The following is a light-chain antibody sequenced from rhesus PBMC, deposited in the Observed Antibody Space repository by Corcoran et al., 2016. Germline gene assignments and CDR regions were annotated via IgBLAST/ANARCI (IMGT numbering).Light chain of an antibody. J-gene: IGKJ1*01. CDR1: QGISSY. CDR3: LHYTSYPLT. Sequence: DIQMTQSPSSLSASVGDTGTITRRASQGISSYLNWFQKKPGKAPKLLIYAASSLESGVPSRFSGIGSRTDFTLTISTLQPEDFTAYYFLHYTSYPLTFGQVTKVEIK. CDR2: AAS. V-gene: IGKV1-28*02.